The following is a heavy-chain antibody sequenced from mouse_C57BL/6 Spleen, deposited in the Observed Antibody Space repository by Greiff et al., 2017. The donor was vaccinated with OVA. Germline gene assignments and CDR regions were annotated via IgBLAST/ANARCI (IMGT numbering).Heavy chain of an antibody. Sequence: EVQLQQSGPGLVKPSQSLSLTCSVTGYSITSGYYWNWIRQFPGNKLEWMGYIRNDGSNNSNPSLKNRTPITRDTSNNQFFLKLNSVSTGDTATYYCAIECALWGQGTLVTVSA. CDR3: AIECAL. CDR1: GYSITSGYY. J-gene: IGHJ3*01. V-gene: IGHV3-6*01. CDR2: IRNDGSN.